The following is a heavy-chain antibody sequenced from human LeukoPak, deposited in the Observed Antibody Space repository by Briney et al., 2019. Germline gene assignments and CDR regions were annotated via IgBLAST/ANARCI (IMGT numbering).Heavy chain of an antibody. CDR2: TYYRSKWRN. Sequence: SQTLSLTCAISGDSVSSNSASWNWIRQSPSRGLEWLGRTYYRSKWRNDYAVSVKSRITISPGTSKNQFSLQLNSVTPEDTAVYYCARRLTQYDCFDPWGQGILVTVSS. CDR3: ARRLTQYDCFDP. D-gene: IGHD2-2*01. CDR1: GDSVSSNSAS. J-gene: IGHJ5*02. V-gene: IGHV6-1*01.